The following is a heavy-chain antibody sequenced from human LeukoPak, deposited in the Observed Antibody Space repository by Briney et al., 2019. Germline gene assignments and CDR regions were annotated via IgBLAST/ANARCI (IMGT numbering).Heavy chain of an antibody. J-gene: IGHJ3*02. CDR1: GYTFTSYG. CDR2: ISAYNGNT. D-gene: IGHD2-2*01. Sequence: ASVKVSCKASGYTFTSYGISWVRQAPGRGLEWMGWISAYNGNTNYAQKVQGRVTMTTDTSTSTAYMELRSLRSGDTAVYYCARDPIRKNIVVPGFDIWGQGTMVTVSS. V-gene: IGHV1-18*04. CDR3: ARDPIRKNIVVPGFDI.